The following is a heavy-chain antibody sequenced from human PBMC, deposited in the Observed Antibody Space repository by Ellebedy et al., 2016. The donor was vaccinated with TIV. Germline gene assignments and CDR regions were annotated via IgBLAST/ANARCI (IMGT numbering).Heavy chain of an antibody. D-gene: IGHD3-16*01. CDR2: IKQDGSEK. CDR1: GFTFSSYW. CDR3: ATSRLGRFGTD. Sequence: GESLKISXAASGFTFSSYWMTWVRQAPGKGLEWVANIKQDGSEKHYVDSVKGRFTISRDNAKNSLYLQMNSLRAEDTAVYYCATSRLGRFGTDWGQGTLVTVSS. J-gene: IGHJ4*02. V-gene: IGHV3-7*03.